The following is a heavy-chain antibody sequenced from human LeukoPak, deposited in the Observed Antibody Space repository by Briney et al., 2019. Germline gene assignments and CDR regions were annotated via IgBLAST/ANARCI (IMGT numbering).Heavy chain of an antibody. V-gene: IGHV3-53*01. CDR1: GITVSTNY. D-gene: IGHD6-13*01. Sequence: GGSLRLSCAASGITVSTNYMNWVRQAPGKGLEWVSVIYSGGTSYYPDSVKGRFTISRDNSKNTLYLQMNNLRAEDTAVYYCTRGVGSNWYIYFQFWGQGTLVSVSS. CDR2: IYSGGTS. CDR3: TRGVGSNWYIYFQF. J-gene: IGHJ1*01.